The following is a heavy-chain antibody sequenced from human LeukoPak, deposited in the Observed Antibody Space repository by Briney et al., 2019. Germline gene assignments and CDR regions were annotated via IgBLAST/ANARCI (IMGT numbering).Heavy chain of an antibody. V-gene: IGHV3-30*18. D-gene: IGHD3-22*01. CDR1: GFIFSNYG. Sequence: GGSLRLSCAASGFIFSNYGIHWVRRAPGKGLEWVAVISYDGSNKYYADSVKGRFTISRDNSKNTLYLQMNSLRAEDTAVYYCAKGDTMIVVAYFDYWGQGTLVTVSS. CDR3: AKGDTMIVVAYFDY. CDR2: ISYDGSNK. J-gene: IGHJ4*02.